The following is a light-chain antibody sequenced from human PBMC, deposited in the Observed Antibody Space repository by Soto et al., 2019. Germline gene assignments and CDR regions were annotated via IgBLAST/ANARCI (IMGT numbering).Light chain of an antibody. CDR3: SSYTSSSNFVV. V-gene: IGLV2-14*03. CDR1: SSDVGDYNF. Sequence: QSALTQPASVSGSPGQSITISCTGTSSDVGDYNFVSWYQQHPGKAPKLMIYDVSNRPSGVSNRFSGSKSGNTASLTISGLQAEDEADYYCSSYTSSSNFVVFGGGTKVTVL. J-gene: IGLJ2*01. CDR2: DVS.